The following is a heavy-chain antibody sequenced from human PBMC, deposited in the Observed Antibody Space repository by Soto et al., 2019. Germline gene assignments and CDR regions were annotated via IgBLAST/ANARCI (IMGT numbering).Heavy chain of an antibody. CDR3: ARDLVVVATAPFDY. CDR1: GFSFSSYY. CDR2: IWHDGTGK. Sequence: QVQLVESGGGVVQPGRSLRLSCAASGFSFSSYYMHWVRQAPGKGLEWVAVIWHDGTGKYYADSVKGRFTISRDNSKNTLYLQMNSLRVEDTAVYYCARDLVVVATAPFDYWGQGTLVTVSS. J-gene: IGHJ4*02. D-gene: IGHD2-21*01. V-gene: IGHV3-33*01.